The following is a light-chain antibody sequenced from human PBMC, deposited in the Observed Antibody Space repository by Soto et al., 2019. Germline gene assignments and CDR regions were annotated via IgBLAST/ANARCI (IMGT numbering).Light chain of an antibody. CDR1: QGISSY. CDR2: AAS. J-gene: IGKJ1*01. Sequence: DIQLTQSPSLLSASVGDRVTITCRASQGISSYLAWYQQKPGNAPKLLIYAASTLQSGVPSRFSGSGSGTEFTLTISSLQPEDFATYYCQQLNSYPWTFGQGTKVEIK. V-gene: IGKV1-9*01. CDR3: QQLNSYPWT.